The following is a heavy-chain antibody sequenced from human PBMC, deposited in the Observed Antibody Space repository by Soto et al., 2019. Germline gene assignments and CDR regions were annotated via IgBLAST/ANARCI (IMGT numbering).Heavy chain of an antibody. CDR2: IYWDDEK. V-gene: IGHV2-5*02. CDR1: GFSLSTSGVG. D-gene: IGHD6-13*01. J-gene: IGHJ4*02. Sequence: QITLKESGPTLVKRTQTLTLTCTFSGFSLSTSGVGVGWIRQPPGKALDWLALIYWDDEKRYTPSLKRRVTITKDTSKNKVVLTVVNMDPVDTATYYCAHRRGSSRAFDYWGQGTLVTVSS. CDR3: AHRRGSSRAFDY.